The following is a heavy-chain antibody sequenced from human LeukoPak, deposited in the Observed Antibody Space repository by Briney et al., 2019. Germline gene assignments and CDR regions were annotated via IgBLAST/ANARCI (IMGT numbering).Heavy chain of an antibody. CDR2: MNTDGSTT. V-gene: IGHV3-74*01. CDR3: GRDNTGSVDY. D-gene: IGHD3-10*01. J-gene: IGHJ4*02. CDR1: GFTCSSYW. Sequence: SGGSLRLSCAASGFTCSSYWMIWVRQAPGKGLVYVSHMNTDGSTTNYVDSVKGRFTISRDNAKNTLYLQMDSLRAEDTAVYYCGRDNTGSVDYWGQGTLVTVSS.